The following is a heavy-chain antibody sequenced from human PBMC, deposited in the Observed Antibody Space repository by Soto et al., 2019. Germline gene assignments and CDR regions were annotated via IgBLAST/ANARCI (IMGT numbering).Heavy chain of an antibody. J-gene: IGHJ5*02. D-gene: IGHD3-22*01. CDR2: IAYSAST. CDR1: GGTNIRGYYY. CDR3: EGKRRYYDSSGYYRWFDA. Sequence: LSLIASVSGGTNIRGYYYWIRLPQPPENALERNGYIAYSASTYYNPSLKNRVNISVDTSKNQFSLKLSSVTAADTAVYYCEGKRRYYDSSGYYRWFDAWGQGNLVTVSS. V-gene: IGHV4-30-4*01.